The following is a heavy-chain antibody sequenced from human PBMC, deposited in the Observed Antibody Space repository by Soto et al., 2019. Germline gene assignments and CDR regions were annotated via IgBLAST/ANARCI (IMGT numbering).Heavy chain of an antibody. J-gene: IGHJ4*02. CDR1: GFTFSSYA. CDR3: AKVANGITMIAVVISYYFDY. V-gene: IGHV3-23*01. D-gene: IGHD3-22*01. Sequence: EVQLLESGGGLVQPGGSLRLSCAASGFTFSSYAMSWVRQAPGKGLEWVSAISGSGGSTYYADSVKGRFTISRDNSKNTLYLQMNSLRAEDTAVYYCAKVANGITMIAVVISYYFDYWGQGTLVTVSS. CDR2: ISGSGGST.